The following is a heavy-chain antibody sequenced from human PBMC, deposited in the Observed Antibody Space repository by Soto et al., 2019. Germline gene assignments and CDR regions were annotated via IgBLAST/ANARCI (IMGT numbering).Heavy chain of an antibody. J-gene: IGHJ4*02. V-gene: IGHV1-3*01. CDR2: INAGNGNT. D-gene: IGHD2-15*01. Sequence: QVQLVQSGAEVKKPGASVKVSCKASGYTFTSYAMHWVRQAPGQRLEWMGWINAGNGNTKYSQKFQGRVTITRDTSASTAYMELSCLRSEDTAVYYCARGRLGSCSGGSCFHFAYWGPGTLVTVSS. CDR1: GYTFTSYA. CDR3: ARGRLGSCSGGSCFHFAY.